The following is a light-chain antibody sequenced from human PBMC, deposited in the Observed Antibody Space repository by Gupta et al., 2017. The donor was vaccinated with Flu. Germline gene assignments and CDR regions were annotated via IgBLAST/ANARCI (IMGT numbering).Light chain of an antibody. V-gene: IGKV3-15*01. Sequence: EIVMTQSPATLSVSPGERATLSCRASQSVSSNLAWYKQKPGQAPMLLIYGASTRATGILARFSGSGAGTVFNLTISSCQSEDFGVYYCQHDNSRPPAHAFGQGTKIEIK. J-gene: IGKJ2*01. CDR1: QSVSSN. CDR3: QHDNSRPPAHA. CDR2: GAS.